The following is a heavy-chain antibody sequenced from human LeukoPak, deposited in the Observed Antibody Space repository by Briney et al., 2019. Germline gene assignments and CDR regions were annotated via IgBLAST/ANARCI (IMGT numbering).Heavy chain of an antibody. CDR3: ARDQGDTPWAFDI. CDR1: GFTFSSYA. J-gene: IGHJ3*02. V-gene: IGHV3-23*01. Sequence: QAGGSLRLSCAASGFTFSSYAMSWVRQAPGKGLEWVSAISGSGGSTYYADSVKGRFTISRDNAKNSLYLQMNSLRAEDTAVYYCARDQGDTPWAFDIWGQGTMVTVSS. CDR2: ISGSGGST. D-gene: IGHD2-15*01.